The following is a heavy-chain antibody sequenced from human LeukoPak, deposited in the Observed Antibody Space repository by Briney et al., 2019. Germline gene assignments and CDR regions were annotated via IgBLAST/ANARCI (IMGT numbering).Heavy chain of an antibody. Sequence: ASVKVSCKASGGTFSSYAISWVRQAPGQGLEWMGRIIPILCIANYAQKFQGRVTITADKSTSTAYMELSSLRSEDTAVYYCARARKYYYDSSGTDGAFDIWGQGTMVTVSS. D-gene: IGHD3-22*01. CDR3: ARARKYYYDSSGTDGAFDI. V-gene: IGHV1-69*04. J-gene: IGHJ3*02. CDR2: IIPILCIA. CDR1: GGTFSSYA.